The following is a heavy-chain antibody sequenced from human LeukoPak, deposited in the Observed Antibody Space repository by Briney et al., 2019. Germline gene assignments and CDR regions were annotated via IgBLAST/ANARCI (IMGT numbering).Heavy chain of an antibody. J-gene: IGHJ4*02. CDR1: GFTFSSYG. CDR2: IWYDGSNK. Sequence: PGGSLRLSWAASGFTFSSYGMHWVRQAPGKGLEWVAVIWYDGSNKYYADSVKGRFTISRDNSKNTLYLQMNSLRAEDTAVYYCARDPSSSYPDYWGQGTLVTVSS. D-gene: IGHD6-13*01. CDR3: ARDPSSSYPDY. V-gene: IGHV3-33*01.